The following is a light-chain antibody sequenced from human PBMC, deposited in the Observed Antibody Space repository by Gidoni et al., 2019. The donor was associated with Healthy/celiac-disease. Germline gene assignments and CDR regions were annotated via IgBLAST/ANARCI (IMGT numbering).Light chain of an antibody. CDR1: QSVSSN. CDR2: GAS. CDR3: QQYNNWPPIT. Sequence: EIVMTPSPATLSVSPGERATLSCRASQSVSSNLAWYQQKPGQAPRLLIYGASTRATGIPARCSGSGSGTEFTLTISSLQSEDFAVYYCQQYNNWPPITCGQGTKLEIK. J-gene: IGKJ2*01. V-gene: IGKV3-15*01.